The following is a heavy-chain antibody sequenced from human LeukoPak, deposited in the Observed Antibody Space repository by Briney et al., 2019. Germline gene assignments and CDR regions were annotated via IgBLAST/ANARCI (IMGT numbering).Heavy chain of an antibody. CDR3: ARDKSADYGDSYFDS. CDR2: VKQDGGEE. J-gene: IGHJ4*02. CDR1: GFIFSTYW. D-gene: IGHD4-17*01. Sequence: GGSLRLSCAASGFIFSTYWMSWVRQAPGKGLEWVANVKQDGGEEHYVDSVKGRFTISRDNAENSLYLQMNSLRAEDTAVYYCARDKSADYGDSYFDSWGQGILVTVSS. V-gene: IGHV3-7*01.